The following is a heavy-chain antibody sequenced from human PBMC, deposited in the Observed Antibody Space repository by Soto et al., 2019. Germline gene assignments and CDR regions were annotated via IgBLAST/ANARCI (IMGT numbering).Heavy chain of an antibody. J-gene: IGHJ5*02. V-gene: IGHV4-59*01. Sequence: SETLSLTCTVSGGSISPYYWNWIRQSPGKGLEWIGYIYYNGNTNYNPSLKSRVTISIDTSKNSLYLQMNSLRLEDTAVYYCAKDPYDSLTGYNNWFDPRGQGTLVTVSS. CDR2: IYYNGNT. D-gene: IGHD3-9*01. CDR3: AKDPYDSLTGYNNWFDP. CDR1: GGSISPYY.